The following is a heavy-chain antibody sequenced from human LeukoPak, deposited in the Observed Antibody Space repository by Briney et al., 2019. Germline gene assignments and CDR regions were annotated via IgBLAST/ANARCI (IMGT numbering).Heavy chain of an antibody. Sequence: SETLSLTCTVSGGSISSGGYYWSWIRQHPGKGLEWIGYIYYSGSTYYNPSLKSRVTIPVDTSKNQFSLKLSSVTAADTAVYYCARDVGGNSYYYYYYGMDVWGQGTTVTVSS. V-gene: IGHV4-31*03. CDR3: ARDVGGNSYYYYYYGMDV. CDR1: GGSISSGGYY. J-gene: IGHJ6*02. D-gene: IGHD4-23*01. CDR2: IYYSGST.